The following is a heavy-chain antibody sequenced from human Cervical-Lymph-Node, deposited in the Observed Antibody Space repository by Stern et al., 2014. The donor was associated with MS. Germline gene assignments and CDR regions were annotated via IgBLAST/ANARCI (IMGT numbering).Heavy chain of an antibody. CDR1: GYTFTSYG. CDR3: ARDQSRRGAAGWFDP. Sequence: VQLVESGAEVKKPGASGKVSCKASGYTFTSYGISWVRQAPGQGLEWMGWISAYNGNTNYAQKLQGRVTMTTDTSTSTAYMELRSLRSDDTAVYYCARDQSRRGAAGWFDPWGQGTLVTVSS. D-gene: IGHD6-13*01. J-gene: IGHJ5*02. V-gene: IGHV1-18*01. CDR2: ISAYNGNT.